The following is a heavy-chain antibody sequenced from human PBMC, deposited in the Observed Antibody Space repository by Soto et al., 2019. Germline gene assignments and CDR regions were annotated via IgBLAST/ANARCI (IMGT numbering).Heavy chain of an antibody. CDR2: FDPEDGET. CDR3: ATDFFHSSGSPVDY. CDR1: GYTLTELS. D-gene: IGHD3-22*01. Sequence: GASVKVSCKVSGYTLTELSMHWVRQAPGKGLEWMGGFDPEDGETIYAQKFQGRVTMTEDTSTDTAYMELSSLRSEDTAVYYCATDFFHSSGSPVDYWGQGTLVTVSS. V-gene: IGHV1-24*01. J-gene: IGHJ4*02.